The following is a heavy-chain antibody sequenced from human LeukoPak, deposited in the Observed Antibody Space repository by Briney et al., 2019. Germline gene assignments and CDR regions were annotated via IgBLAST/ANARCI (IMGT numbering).Heavy chain of an antibody. D-gene: IGHD3-3*02. CDR3: AQAFRAGPFDY. CDR1: GGSISSYY. CDR2: IYYSGST. V-gene: IGHV4-59*01. Sequence: SETLSLTCTVSGGSISSYYWSWIRQPPGKGLEWIGYIYYSGSTNYNPSLRSRVTISVDTSKNQFSLKLSSVTAADTAVYYCAQAFRAGPFDYWGQGTLVTVSS. J-gene: IGHJ4*02.